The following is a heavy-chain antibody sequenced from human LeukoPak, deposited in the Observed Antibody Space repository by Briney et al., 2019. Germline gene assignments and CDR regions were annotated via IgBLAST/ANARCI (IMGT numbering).Heavy chain of an antibody. Sequence: SETLSLTCTVSGXSISSSSHSWGWIRQPPGKGLELTGSIYYTGRTYYNPSLKSRVTISVDTSKNQFSLKLSSVTAADTAVYYCAQSLGSSNWIGNWFDPWGQGTLVTVSS. D-gene: IGHD6-13*01. V-gene: IGHV4-39*01. J-gene: IGHJ5*02. CDR3: AQSLGSSNWIGNWFDP. CDR2: IYYTGRT. CDR1: GXSISSSSHS.